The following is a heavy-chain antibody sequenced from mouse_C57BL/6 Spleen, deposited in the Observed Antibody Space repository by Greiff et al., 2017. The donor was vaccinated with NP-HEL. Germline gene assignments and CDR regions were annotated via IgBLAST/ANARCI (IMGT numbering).Heavy chain of an antibody. Sequence: EVQLQQSGPELVKPGASVKISCKASGYTFTDYYMNWVKQSHGKSLEWIGDINPNNGGTSYNQKFKGKATLTVDKSSSTAYMELRSLTSEDSAVYYCFYYFDYWGQGTTLTVSS. J-gene: IGHJ2*01. CDR1: GYTFTDYY. V-gene: IGHV1-26*01. CDR2: INPNNGGT. CDR3: FYYFDY.